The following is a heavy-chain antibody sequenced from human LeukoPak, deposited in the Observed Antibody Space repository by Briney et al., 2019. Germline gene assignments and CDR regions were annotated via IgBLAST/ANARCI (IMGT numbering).Heavy chain of an antibody. D-gene: IGHD4-23*01. V-gene: IGHV4-39*07. Sequence: SETLSLTCTVSGGSISSSSYYWGWIRPPPGKGLEWIGSIYYSGSTNYNPSLRSRVTISVDTSKNQFSLKLSSVTAADTAVYYCARGTVEPDYWGQGTLVTVSS. CDR1: GGSISSSSYY. CDR2: IYYSGST. CDR3: ARGTVEPDY. J-gene: IGHJ4*02.